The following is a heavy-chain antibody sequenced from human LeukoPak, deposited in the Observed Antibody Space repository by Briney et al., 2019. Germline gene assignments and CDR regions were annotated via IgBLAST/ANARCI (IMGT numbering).Heavy chain of an antibody. Sequence: SETLSLTCSVSGGSVASPYWTWIRQPPGKGLEWIGYVSYSGGTSYNPSFKSRVTMTLDTSKNQFSLKLTSVTAADTAVYYCARDQRADYYDNTGGLDYWGQGTQVTVSS. CDR1: GGSVASPY. D-gene: IGHD3-22*01. CDR3: ARDQRADYYDNTGGLDY. CDR2: VSYSGGT. V-gene: IGHV4-59*02. J-gene: IGHJ4*02.